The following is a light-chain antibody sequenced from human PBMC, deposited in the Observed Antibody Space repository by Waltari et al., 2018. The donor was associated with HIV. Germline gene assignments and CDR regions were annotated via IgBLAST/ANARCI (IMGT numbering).Light chain of an antibody. V-gene: IGLV2-8*01. CDR3: SSFAGTHKL. J-gene: IGLJ2*01. Sequence: QSALTQSPSASGSPGQSVNISCSGANSDIRDYNYVSWYQQHSDRPPKLIIFEVTKRPSGVPDRFSGSKSGNTASLFVSGLQPEDEATYLRSSFAGTHKLFGGGTKLTVL. CDR1: NSDIRDYNY. CDR2: EVT.